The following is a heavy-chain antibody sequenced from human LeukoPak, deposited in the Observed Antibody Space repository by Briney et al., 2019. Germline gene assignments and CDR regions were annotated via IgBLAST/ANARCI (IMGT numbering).Heavy chain of an antibody. J-gene: IGHJ5*02. CDR1: GYTFTSYY. V-gene: IGHV1-46*01. CDR3: ASSVTTGYNWFDP. D-gene: IGHD4-17*01. CDR2: INPSGGST. Sequence: ASVEVSCKASGYTFTSYYMHWVRQAPGQGLEWMGIINPSGGSTSYAQKFQGRVTMTRDMSTSTVYMELSSLRSEDTAVYYCASSVTTGYNWFDPWGQGTLVTVSS.